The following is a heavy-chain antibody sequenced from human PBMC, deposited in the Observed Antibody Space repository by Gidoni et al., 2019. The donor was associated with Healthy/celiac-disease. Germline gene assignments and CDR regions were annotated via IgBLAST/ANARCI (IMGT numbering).Heavy chain of an antibody. V-gene: IGHV4-31*03. J-gene: IGHJ6*02. CDR3: ARDFGVVTVDHLNYYYYGMDV. CDR1: GGSISSGGYS. Sequence: QVQLQESGPGLVKPSQTLSLTCTVSGGSISSGGYSWSWIRQHPGKGLEWIGYIYYSGSTYYNPSLKSRVTISVDTSKNQCSLKLSSVTAADTAVYYCARDFGVVTVDHLNYYYYGMDVWGQGTTVTVSS. D-gene: IGHD3-3*01. CDR2: IYYSGST.